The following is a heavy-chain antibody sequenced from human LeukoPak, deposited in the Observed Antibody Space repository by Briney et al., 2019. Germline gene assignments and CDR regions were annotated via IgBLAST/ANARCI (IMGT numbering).Heavy chain of an antibody. CDR1: GYSFTSYW. CDR3: ATNLGYSSGWYEIDY. D-gene: IGHD6-19*01. V-gene: IGHV5-51*01. J-gene: IGHJ4*02. Sequence: GESLKIPCKGSGYSFTSYWIGWVRQMPGKGLEWMGTIYPGDSDTRYSPSFQGQVTISADKSISTAYLQWSSLKASDTAMYYCATNLGYSSGWYEIDYWGQGTLVTVSS. CDR2: IYPGDSDT.